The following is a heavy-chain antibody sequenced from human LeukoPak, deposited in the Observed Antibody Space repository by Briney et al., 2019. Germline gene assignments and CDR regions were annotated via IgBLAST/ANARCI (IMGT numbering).Heavy chain of an antibody. J-gene: IGHJ4*02. V-gene: IGHV7-4-1*02. CDR3: ARGDQIIAAEVYY. CDR2: TNTNTGNP. Sequence: ASVKVSCEPSGYTFTGYYMHWVRPAPGQGLEWVGWTNTNTGNPTYTQRFTGGFVFSLDTSVSTAYLQISSLKAEDTAVYYCARGDQIIAAEVYYWGQGTLVTVSS. CDR1: GYTFTGYY. D-gene: IGHD6-13*01.